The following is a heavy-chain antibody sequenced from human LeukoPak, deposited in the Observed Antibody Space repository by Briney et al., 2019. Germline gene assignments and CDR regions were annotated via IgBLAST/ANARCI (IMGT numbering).Heavy chain of an antibody. Sequence: ASVKVSCKASGGTFSSYAISWVLQAPGQGLEWMGRIIPIFGTANYAQKFQGRVTITTDESTSTAYMELSSLRSEDTAVYYCARDLYYYDSSGYYSEYFDYWGQGTLVTVSS. CDR3: ARDLYYYDSSGYYSEYFDY. CDR2: IIPIFGTA. CDR1: GGTFSSYA. J-gene: IGHJ4*02. D-gene: IGHD3-22*01. V-gene: IGHV1-69*05.